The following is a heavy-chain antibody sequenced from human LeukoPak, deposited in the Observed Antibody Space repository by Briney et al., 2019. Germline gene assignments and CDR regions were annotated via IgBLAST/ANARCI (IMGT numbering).Heavy chain of an antibody. CDR3: AREPLGYGDFVY. V-gene: IGHV1-2*02. Sequence: ASVKVSCKAFGYTFTGYYMHWVRQAPGQGLEWMGWINPNSGGTNYAQKFRGRVTMTRDTSISTAYMELSRLRSDDTAVYYCAREPLGYGDFVYWGQGTLVTVSS. CDR1: GYTFTGYY. CDR2: INPNSGGT. J-gene: IGHJ4*02. D-gene: IGHD4-17*01.